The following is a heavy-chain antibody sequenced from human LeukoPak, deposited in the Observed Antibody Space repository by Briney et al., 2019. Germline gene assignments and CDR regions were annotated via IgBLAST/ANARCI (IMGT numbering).Heavy chain of an antibody. CDR2: IYYSGRT. Sequence: SETLSLTCTVSGGSISSSSYYWGWIRQPPGKGLEYIVSIYYSGRTYSHPSFNTRVPISEGTSKTQSSLKLSSVTAADTAVYHCARRGGYCSGVSCLSWFDPWGQGTLVTVSS. D-gene: IGHD2-15*01. J-gene: IGHJ5*02. CDR3: ARRGGYCSGVSCLSWFDP. V-gene: IGHV4-39*01. CDR1: GGSISSSSYY.